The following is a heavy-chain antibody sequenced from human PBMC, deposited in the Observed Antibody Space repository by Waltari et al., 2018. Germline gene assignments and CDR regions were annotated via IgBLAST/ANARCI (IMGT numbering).Heavy chain of an antibody. D-gene: IGHD3-9*01. J-gene: IGHJ3*02. CDR3: TRGARYFDWNHDAFDI. CDR2: ITWNSGYR. V-gene: IGHV3-9*02. CDR1: VFTSVSNA. Sequence: EVQLVESGGGLVQPGRSLTPSCVGPVFTSVSNAMHGVRQAPGRGLEWVSGITWNSGYRAYADSVKGRFTISRDSAKNSLYLEMNSLRTEDTALYYCTRGARYFDWNHDAFDIWGQGTMVTVSS.